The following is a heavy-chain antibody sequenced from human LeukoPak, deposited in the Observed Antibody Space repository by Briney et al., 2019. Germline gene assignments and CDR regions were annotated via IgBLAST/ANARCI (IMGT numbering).Heavy chain of an antibody. V-gene: IGHV4-59*08. J-gene: IGHJ2*01. Sequence: PSETLSLTCTVSGGSINSYYWNWIRQPPGKGLEWIGYIYYSGSTNYNPSLKSRVTISVDTSKNQFSLKLSSVTAADTAVYYCARGGTTVTPRYFDLWGRGTLVTVSS. D-gene: IGHD4-17*01. CDR2: IYYSGST. CDR3: ARGGTTVTPRYFDL. CDR1: GGSINSYY.